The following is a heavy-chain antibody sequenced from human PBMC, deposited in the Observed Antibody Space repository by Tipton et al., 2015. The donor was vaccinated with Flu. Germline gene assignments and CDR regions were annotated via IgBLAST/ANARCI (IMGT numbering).Heavy chain of an antibody. Sequence: QSGPEVKKPWSSVKVSCKASGGTFSSYAISWVRQAPGQGLEWMGGIIPIFGTANYAQKFQGRVTITADESTSTAYMELSSLRSEDTAVYYCARGGTGDYLYYFDYWGQGTLVTVSS. CDR3: ARGGTGDYLYYFDY. CDR2: IIPIFGTA. V-gene: IGHV1-69*01. J-gene: IGHJ4*02. D-gene: IGHD4-17*01. CDR1: GGTFSSYA.